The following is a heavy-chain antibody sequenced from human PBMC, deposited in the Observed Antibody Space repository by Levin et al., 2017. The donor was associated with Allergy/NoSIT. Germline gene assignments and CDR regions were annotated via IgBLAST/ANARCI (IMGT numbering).Heavy chain of an antibody. V-gene: IGHV4-34*01. D-gene: IGHD3-16*02. J-gene: IGHJ4*02. CDR2: INHSGST. Sequence: RSGGSLRLSCAVYGGSFSGYYWSWIRQPPGKGLEWIGEINHSGSTNYNPSLKSRVTISVDTSKNQFSLKLSSVTAADTAVYYCARGRYPDYWGQGTLVTVSS. CDR1: GGSFSGYY. CDR3: ARGRYPDY.